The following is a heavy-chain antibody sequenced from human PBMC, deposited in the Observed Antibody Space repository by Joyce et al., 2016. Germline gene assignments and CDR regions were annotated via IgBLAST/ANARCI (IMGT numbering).Heavy chain of an antibody. CDR2: ISSDTSYI. CDR1: GLTCSSNR. V-gene: IGHV3-21*01. CDR3: ARGQIMMTFGGVIVFDD. J-gene: IGHJ4*02. Sequence: EVLLVESGGGLVKPGGSLRLSCADSGLTCSSNRMNWVRQCPGKGGGWVSSISSDTSYIYYSDSVKGRFTISRNNVKNSLFLQITSLRAEDTAVYYCARGQIMMTFGGVIVFDDWGQGTLVTVSS. D-gene: IGHD3-16*02.